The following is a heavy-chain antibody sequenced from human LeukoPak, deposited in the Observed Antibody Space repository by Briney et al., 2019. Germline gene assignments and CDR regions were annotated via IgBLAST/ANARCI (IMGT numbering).Heavy chain of an antibody. V-gene: IGHV6-1*01. CDR3: ARRTGGDFGSGSFYY. Sequence: SQTLSLTCAISGDSVSSNSAAWNWIRQSPSRGLEWLGRTYYRSKWYNDYAVSVKSRITINPDTSKNQFSLKLTSVTAADTAVYYCARRTGGDFGSGSFYYWGQGSLVTVSS. CDR2: TYYRSKWYN. J-gene: IGHJ4*02. D-gene: IGHD3-10*01. CDR1: GDSVSSNSAA.